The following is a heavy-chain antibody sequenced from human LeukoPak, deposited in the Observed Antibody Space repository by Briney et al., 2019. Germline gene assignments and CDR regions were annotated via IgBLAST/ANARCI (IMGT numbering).Heavy chain of an antibody. J-gene: IGHJ4*02. CDR3: AREGSSRPFDY. CDR1: GDSVSSYY. V-gene: IGHV4-4*07. CDR2: IYSSGTT. D-gene: IGHD1-26*01. Sequence: SETLSLTCTVSGDSVSSYYWTWIRQPAGKGLEWIGRIYSSGTTHYNPSLKSRVTMSVDTSKNQFTLKLSSVTAADTAVYYCAREGSSRPFDYWGQGTLVTVPS.